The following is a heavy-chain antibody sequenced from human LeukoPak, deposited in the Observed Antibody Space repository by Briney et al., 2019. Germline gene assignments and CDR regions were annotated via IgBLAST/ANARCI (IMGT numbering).Heavy chain of an antibody. Sequence: GGSLRLSCAASGFTFSTYEMNWVRQAPGKGLEWISYIHIGSSNICYADSVKGRFTISRDDAKNSLYLQMNSLRAEDTAVYYCARERQSCGGDCSDHWGQGTLVTVSS. D-gene: IGHD2-21*01. CDR2: IHIGSSNI. CDR3: ARERQSCGGDCSDH. J-gene: IGHJ4*02. V-gene: IGHV3-48*03. CDR1: GFTFSTYE.